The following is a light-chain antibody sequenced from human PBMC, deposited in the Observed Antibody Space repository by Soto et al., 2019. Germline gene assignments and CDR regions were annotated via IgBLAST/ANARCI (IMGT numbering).Light chain of an antibody. Sequence: EIVVTQSPATLSLSPGERVTLSCRASQSISSYLVWYQQKPGQAPRLLIYDASNRATDIPARFSGSGSGTDFTLTISSLEPEDFAVYYCQQRSNWPITFGQGTRLEIK. CDR3: QQRSNWPIT. CDR1: QSISSY. CDR2: DAS. V-gene: IGKV3-11*01. J-gene: IGKJ5*01.